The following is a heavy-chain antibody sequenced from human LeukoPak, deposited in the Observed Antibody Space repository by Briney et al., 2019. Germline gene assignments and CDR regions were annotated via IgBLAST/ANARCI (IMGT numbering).Heavy chain of an antibody. CDR1: GFGLSVLS. CDR2: IIPIFGTA. D-gene: IGHD3-3*01. Sequence: GASVKVSCKISGFGLSVLSIHWMRQAPGQGLEWMGGIIPIFGTANYAQKFQGRVTITTDESTSTAYMELSSLRSEDTAVYYCARSPLLEWSLGHGGFDYWGQGTLVTVSS. CDR3: ARSPLLEWSLGHGGFDY. J-gene: IGHJ4*02. V-gene: IGHV1-69*05.